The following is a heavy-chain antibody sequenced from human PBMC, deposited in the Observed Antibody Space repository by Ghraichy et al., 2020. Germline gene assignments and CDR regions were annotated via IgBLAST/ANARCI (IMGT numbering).Heavy chain of an antibody. CDR2: IFYSGST. CDR3: AWAHYAIGAEFDY. CDR1: GGSISSGGYY. V-gene: IGHV4-31*03. D-gene: IGHD3-10*01. Sequence: PLSLTCTVSGGSISSGGYYWSWIRQHPGKGLGWIGYIFYSGSTYYNPSLKSRVTISVDTSKNQFSLKLSSGTAPATAVYYCAWAHYAIGAEFDYWGQGTLVTVSS. J-gene: IGHJ4*02.